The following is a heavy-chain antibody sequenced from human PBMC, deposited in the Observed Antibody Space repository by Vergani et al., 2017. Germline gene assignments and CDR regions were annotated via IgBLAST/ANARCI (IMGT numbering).Heavy chain of an antibody. D-gene: IGHD3-22*01. J-gene: IGHJ4*02. CDR1: GFTFSSYW. CDR3: AREIVYYYDSSGYFDY. CDR2: INSDGSST. V-gene: IGHV3-74*01. Sequence: EVQLVESGGGLVQPGGSLRLSCAASGFTFSSYWMHWVRQAPGKGLVWVSRINSDGSSTSYADSVKGRFTISRDNAKNTLYLQMNSLRAEDTALYYCAREIVYYYDSSGYFDYWGQGTLVTVSS.